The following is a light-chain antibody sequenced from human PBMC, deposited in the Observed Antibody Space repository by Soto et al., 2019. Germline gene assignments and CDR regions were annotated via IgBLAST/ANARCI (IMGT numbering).Light chain of an antibody. Sequence: DIQMTQSPSTLSESVGDRVSITCRASQSINNWLAWYQQKPGKAPKLLMYRTSSLESGVPSRFSGSGSGTEYTLTISSLQPDDFATYYCQQYDYLWTFGQGTKVEIK. CDR2: RTS. V-gene: IGKV1-5*03. J-gene: IGKJ1*01. CDR1: QSINNW. CDR3: QQYDYLWT.